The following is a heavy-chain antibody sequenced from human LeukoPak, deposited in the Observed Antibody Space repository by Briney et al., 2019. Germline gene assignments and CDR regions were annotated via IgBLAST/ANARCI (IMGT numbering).Heavy chain of an antibody. CDR1: GFTFSNAG. CDR3: TTDRGWYYFDY. V-gene: IGHV3-15*01. D-gene: IGHD6-19*01. CDR2: IKSNTDGGST. Sequence: PGGSLRLSCAASGFTFSNAGMSWVRQAPGKGLEWVGRIKSNTDGGSTDYAAPVKGRFTISRDDSKITLYLQMNSLKTEDTAVYYCTTDRGWYYFDYWGQGTLVTVSS. J-gene: IGHJ4*02.